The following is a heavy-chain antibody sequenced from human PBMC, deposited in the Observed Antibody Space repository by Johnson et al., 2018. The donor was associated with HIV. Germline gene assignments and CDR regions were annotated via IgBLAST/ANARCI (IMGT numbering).Heavy chain of an antibody. V-gene: IGHV3-15*01. CDR2: IKSKTDGGAT. CDR1: GFTFDAYG. D-gene: IGHD2-2*01. Sequence: MQLVESGGGVVRPGGSLRLSCAASGFTFDAYGMTCVRHAPGKGLEWVGHIKSKTDGGATDYPAPVKDTLTISRDDSKNTMYLQINSLKTDDTGVYYCSREVYQMTAFDIWGQGTVVTVSS. J-gene: IGHJ3*02. CDR3: SREVYQMTAFDI.